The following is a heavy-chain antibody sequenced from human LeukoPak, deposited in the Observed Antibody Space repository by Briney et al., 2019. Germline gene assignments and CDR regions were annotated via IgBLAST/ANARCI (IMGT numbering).Heavy chain of an antibody. V-gene: IGHV3-74*01. J-gene: IGHJ6*02. CDR2: INSDGSST. Sequence: PGGSLRLSCVVSGFTFSSYWMHWVRQAPGKGLVWVSRINSDGSSTSYADSVKGRFTISRDNAKNTLYLQMNSLRAEDTAVYYRARGGSSGWEVYGMDVWGQGTTVTVSS. CDR1: GFTFSSYW. D-gene: IGHD6-19*01. CDR3: ARGGSSGWEVYGMDV.